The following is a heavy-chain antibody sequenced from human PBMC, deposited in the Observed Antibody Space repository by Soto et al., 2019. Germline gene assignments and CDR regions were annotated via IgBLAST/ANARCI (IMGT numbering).Heavy chain of an antibody. D-gene: IGHD2-2*01. V-gene: IGHV1-69*13. Sequence: SSVKVACKASGGTLSGYSISGVRQAPGQGLEWMGEIIPMFGTSNYAQKFQGRVTITADEFTSTAYIELSSLRSEPTPVYYSARGSCTRNSCSKQYYLELWRQGPLVIFYS. J-gene: IGHJ4*02. CDR3: ARGSCTRNSCSKQYYLEL. CDR1: GGTLSGYS. CDR2: IIPMFGTS.